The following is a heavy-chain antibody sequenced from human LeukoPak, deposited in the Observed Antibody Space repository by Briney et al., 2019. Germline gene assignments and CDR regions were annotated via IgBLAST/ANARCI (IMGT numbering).Heavy chain of an antibody. V-gene: IGHV4-4*02. CDR1: GGSISSSNW. CDR2: IYHSGST. CDR3: ARGGSGSYFHSGSYYGGGWGSD. Sequence: SGTLSLTCAVSGGSISSSNWWSWIRQPPGKGLEWIGEIYHSGSTNYNPSLKSRVTISVDKSKTQFSLKLSSVTAADTAVYYCARGGSGSYFHSGSYYGGGWGSDWGQGTLVTVSS. D-gene: IGHD1-26*01. J-gene: IGHJ4*02.